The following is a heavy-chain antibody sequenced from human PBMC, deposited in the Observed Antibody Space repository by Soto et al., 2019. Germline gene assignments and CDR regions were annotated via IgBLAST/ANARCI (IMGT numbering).Heavy chain of an antibody. CDR1: GYTFTSYD. D-gene: IGHD2-2*01. CDR2: MNPNSGNT. J-gene: IGHJ3*01. Sequence: GASVKVSCKASGYTFTSYDINWVRQATGQGLEWMGWMNPNSGNTGYAQKFQGRVTMTRNTSVSTAYMELSSLRSEDTAVYYCARGEWTRIVVVPAGELGPANDAFDFRGQGTTVTVSS. V-gene: IGHV1-8*01. CDR3: ARGEWTRIVVVPAGELGPANDAFDF.